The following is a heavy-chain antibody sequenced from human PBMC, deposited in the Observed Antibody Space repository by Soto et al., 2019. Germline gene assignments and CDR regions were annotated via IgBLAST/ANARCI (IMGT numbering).Heavy chain of an antibody. Sequence: GWSLRLSCAASGFTFSSYGMHWVRQAPGKGLEWVAVISYDGSNKYYADSVKGRFTISRDNSKNTLYLQMNSMRAEDTAVYYCAKDRTPGGVMDVWGQGTTVTGSS. D-gene: IGHD3-10*01. V-gene: IGHV3-30*18. J-gene: IGHJ6*02. CDR1: GFTFSSYG. CDR2: ISYDGSNK. CDR3: AKDRTPGGVMDV.